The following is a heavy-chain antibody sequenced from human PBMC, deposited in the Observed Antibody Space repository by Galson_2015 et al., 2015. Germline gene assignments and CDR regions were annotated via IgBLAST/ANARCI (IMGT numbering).Heavy chain of an antibody. CDR3: ARQNAGDWFDP. J-gene: IGHJ5*02. V-gene: IGHV5-51*01. CDR1: GYDFHNYW. CDR2: IYPGDLET. Sequence: QSGAEVKKPGESLKISCRGFGYDFHNYWIGWVRQMPDKGLEWMGIIYPGDLETRYNPSFQGQVTFSVDTSISTAYLQWSSLKISDTAIYYCARQNAGDWFDPWGQGTLVSVSS.